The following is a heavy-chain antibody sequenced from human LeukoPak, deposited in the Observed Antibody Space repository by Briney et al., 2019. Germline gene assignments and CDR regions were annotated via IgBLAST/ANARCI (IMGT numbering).Heavy chain of an antibody. J-gene: IGHJ5*02. D-gene: IGHD2-15*01. V-gene: IGHV4-39*01. CDR2: MYSSGKT. CDR3: ARRGFKGYCSDGSCYSRQPNWFDP. CDR1: GDSISRSNYY. Sequence: SETLSLTCSVSGDSISRSNYYWGWIRQPPGKGLEWIGSMYSSGKTYYSVPLKSRVTISVDTSKNQFSLKMSSVTAADTAVYYCARRGFKGYCSDGSCYSRQPNWFDPWGQGTLVTVSS.